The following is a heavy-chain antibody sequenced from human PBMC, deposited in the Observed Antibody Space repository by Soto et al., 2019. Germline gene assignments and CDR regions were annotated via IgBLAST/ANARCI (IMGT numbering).Heavy chain of an antibody. CDR2: IIPIFGTA. CDR3: ARTDTAMVIGYYYGMDV. Sequence: VASVKVSCKASGGTFSSYAISWVRQAPGQGLEWMGGIIPIFGTANYAQKFQGRVTITADESTSTAYMELSSLRSEDTAVYYCARTDTAMVIGYYYGMDVWGQGTTVTVSS. D-gene: IGHD5-18*01. CDR1: GGTFSSYA. J-gene: IGHJ6*02. V-gene: IGHV1-69*13.